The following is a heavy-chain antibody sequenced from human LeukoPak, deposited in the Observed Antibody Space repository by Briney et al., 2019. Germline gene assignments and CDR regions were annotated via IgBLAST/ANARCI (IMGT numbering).Heavy chain of an antibody. Sequence: GGSLRLSCSASGFTFSTYAIHWVRQAPGKGLEYVSGISCNGGNTYNADSVKGRFTISRDNSKNTVNLQMSSLRAEDTAVYYCVKRSGLYFDYWGQGILVTVSS. V-gene: IGHV3-64D*09. D-gene: IGHD1-26*01. CDR2: ISCNGGNT. J-gene: IGHJ4*02. CDR1: GFTFSTYA. CDR3: VKRSGLYFDY.